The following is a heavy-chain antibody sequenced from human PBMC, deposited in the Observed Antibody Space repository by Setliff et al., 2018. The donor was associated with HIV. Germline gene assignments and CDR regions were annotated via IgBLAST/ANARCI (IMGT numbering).Heavy chain of an antibody. V-gene: IGHV1-3*01. Sequence: ASVKVSCKTSGYTFTTYTIHWVRQAPGQRLEWMGWINAGNGNTKYSQEFQGRVTITRDTSISTAYMELSRLRSDDTAVYYCARGGTIFGVVISNYYYMDVWGKGTTVTVSS. D-gene: IGHD3-3*01. J-gene: IGHJ6*03. CDR2: INAGNGNT. CDR3: ARGGTIFGVVISNYYYMDV. CDR1: GYTFTTYT.